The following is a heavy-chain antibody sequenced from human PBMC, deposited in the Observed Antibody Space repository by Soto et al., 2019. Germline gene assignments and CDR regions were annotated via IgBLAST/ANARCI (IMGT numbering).Heavy chain of an antibody. CDR3: ARSLGWYAIDY. Sequence: QVLLQESGPGLVQPSGTLSLSCVVSGVSIGSNYYWGWVRRSPVKGLEWLGDMSHIGSVNYNPSLKSRGTISMDKSQKQFSLKLNSVTAADTAVYYCARSLGWYAIDYWGHGTLVIVSS. CDR2: MSHIGSV. CDR1: GVSIGSNYY. V-gene: IGHV4-4*02. D-gene: IGHD6-19*01. J-gene: IGHJ4*01.